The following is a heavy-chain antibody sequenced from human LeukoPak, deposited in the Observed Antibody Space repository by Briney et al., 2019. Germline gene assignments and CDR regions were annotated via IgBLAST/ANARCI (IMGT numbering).Heavy chain of an antibody. D-gene: IGHD3-10*01. J-gene: IGHJ4*02. V-gene: IGHV3-23*01. CDR3: AKDYGLGY. Sequence: SGGSLRLGCAASGFTFRNFAMSWVRQAPGKGLEWVSAISGSGGSTYYADSVKGRFTISRDNSKNTLYLQMNSLRAEDTAVYYCAKDYGLGYWGQGTLVTVSS. CDR2: ISGSGGST. CDR1: GFTFRNFA.